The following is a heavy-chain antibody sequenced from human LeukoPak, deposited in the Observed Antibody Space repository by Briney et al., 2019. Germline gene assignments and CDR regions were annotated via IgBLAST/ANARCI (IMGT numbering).Heavy chain of an antibody. V-gene: IGHV1-46*01. Sequence: ASVNVSCKASGYTFTSYYMHWVRQAPGQGLEWMGIINPSGGSTSYAQKFQGRVTMTRDTSTSTVYMELSSLRSEDTAVYYCARGPGPDDYGDYEDYFDYWGQGTLVTVSS. CDR1: GYTFTSYY. D-gene: IGHD4-17*01. CDR2: INPSGGST. CDR3: ARGPGPDDYGDYEDYFDY. J-gene: IGHJ4*02.